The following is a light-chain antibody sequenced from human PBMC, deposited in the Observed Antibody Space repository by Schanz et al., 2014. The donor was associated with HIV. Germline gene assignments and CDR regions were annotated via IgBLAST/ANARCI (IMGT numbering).Light chain of an antibody. Sequence: DIQMTQSPSSLSASVGDGVTITCRASQNIGSYLNWYQQRPGQAPRLLIYAASSLQTAVPLRFSGRGSGTEFTLTISRPPPEDRATYYCQQSYSTPPTFGQWTRLEVK. CDR1: QNIGSY. CDR3: QQSYSTPPT. J-gene: IGKJ5*01. V-gene: IGKV1-39*01. CDR2: AAS.